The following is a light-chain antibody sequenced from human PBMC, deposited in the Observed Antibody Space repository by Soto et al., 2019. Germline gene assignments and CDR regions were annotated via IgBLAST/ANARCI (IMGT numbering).Light chain of an antibody. CDR2: EVS. Sequence: QSALTQPPSASGSPGQSVTISCTGTSSDVGGYNYVSWYQQHPGKAPKLMIYEVSNRPSGVPDRFSGSKSGNTASLTVSGLQAKDEADYDCSSYAGSNNFVVFGGGTKLTVL. CDR3: SSYAGSNNFVV. CDR1: SSDVGGYNY. V-gene: IGLV2-8*01. J-gene: IGLJ2*01.